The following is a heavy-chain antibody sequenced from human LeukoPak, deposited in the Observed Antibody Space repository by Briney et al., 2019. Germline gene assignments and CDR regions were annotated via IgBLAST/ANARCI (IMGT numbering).Heavy chain of an antibody. Sequence: GGSLRLSCAAAGFTFSSYAMSWVRQAPGKGLEWDSAISGSGGNTYYADSVEGRFTISRDNSKNTLYLQMNSLRAEDTAVYYCAKLHTVQLRLWFGELLSYFQHWGQGTLVTVSS. J-gene: IGHJ1*01. V-gene: IGHV3-23*01. CDR2: ISGSGGNT. CDR1: GFTFSSYA. CDR3: AKLHTVQLRLWFGELLSYFQH. D-gene: IGHD3-10*01.